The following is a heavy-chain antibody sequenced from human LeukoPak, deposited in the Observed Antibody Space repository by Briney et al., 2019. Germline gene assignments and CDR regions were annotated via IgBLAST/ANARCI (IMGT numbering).Heavy chain of an antibody. CDR2: IYYSGST. CDR1: GGSISSSSYY. J-gene: IGHJ4*02. D-gene: IGHD3-3*01. Sequence: SETLSLTCTVAGGSISSSSYYWGWIRQPPGKGLEWIGSIYYSGSTYYNPSLKSRVTISVDTSKNQFSLKLSSVTAADTAVYYCASGTPSYYYFWSGYNPFDYRGQGTLVTVSS. V-gene: IGHV4-39*01. CDR3: ASGTPSYYYFWSGYNPFDY.